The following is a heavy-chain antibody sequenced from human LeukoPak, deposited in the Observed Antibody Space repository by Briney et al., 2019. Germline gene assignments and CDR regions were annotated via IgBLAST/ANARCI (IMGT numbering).Heavy chain of an antibody. Sequence: SETLSITCTVSGGSMSSYYWSWLRQSPGKGLEWIGYIYDTGSTHYNPSLKSRVTISIDTSRNQFSLKLSSVTAADTAVYYCARWNGALDVWGQGTTVTVSS. V-gene: IGHV4-4*09. CDR1: GGSMSSYY. J-gene: IGHJ6*02. D-gene: IGHD1-1*01. CDR3: ARWNGALDV. CDR2: IYDTGST.